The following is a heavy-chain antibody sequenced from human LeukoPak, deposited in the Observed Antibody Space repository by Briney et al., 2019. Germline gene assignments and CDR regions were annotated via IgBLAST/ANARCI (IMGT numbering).Heavy chain of an antibody. CDR2: MNLNSGYT. D-gene: IGHD1-26*01. CDR3: ARVAGSIDY. J-gene: IGHJ4*02. Sequence: GAAVTVSSTASAYTFTTYDINWVRQANGQGLEWIGWMNLNSGYTGYAQKFQGRVTITRDTSISTAYMERSSLRSEDTALYYCARVAGSIDYWGQGTRDSVSS. CDR1: AYTFTTYD. V-gene: IGHV1-8*03.